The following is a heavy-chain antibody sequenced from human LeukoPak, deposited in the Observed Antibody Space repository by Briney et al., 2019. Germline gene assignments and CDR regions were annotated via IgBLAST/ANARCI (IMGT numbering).Heavy chain of an antibody. CDR1: GVPISSYY. CDR2: IYTSGTT. Sequence: SETLPLTCTVSGVPISSYYWSWVRQPAGKGLEWIGRIYTSGTTNYNPSLRSRVTLSVDTSKNQVFLNLSSVTAADTAVYFCARDYYSSGRLSYMDVWGKGTTVTVSS. D-gene: IGHD3-10*01. V-gene: IGHV4-4*07. CDR3: ARDYYSSGRLSYMDV. J-gene: IGHJ6*03.